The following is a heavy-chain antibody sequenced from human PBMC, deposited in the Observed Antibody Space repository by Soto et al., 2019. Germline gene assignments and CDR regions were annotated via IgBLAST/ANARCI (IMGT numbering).Heavy chain of an antibody. Sequence: ASVKVSCKASGYTFTGYYMHWLRQAPGQGLEWMGWINPNSGGTNYAQKFQGRVTMARDTSISTAYMELSRLRSDDTAVYYCARDLVAFGSGSYYKSYYYYGMDVWGQGTTVTVSS. CDR2: INPNSGGT. J-gene: IGHJ6*02. V-gene: IGHV1-2*02. D-gene: IGHD3-10*01. CDR3: ARDLVAFGSGSYYKSYYYYGMDV. CDR1: GYTFTGYY.